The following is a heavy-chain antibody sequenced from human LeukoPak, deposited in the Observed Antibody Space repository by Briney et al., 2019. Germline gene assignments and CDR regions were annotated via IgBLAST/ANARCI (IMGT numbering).Heavy chain of an antibody. D-gene: IGHD2-21*01. J-gene: IGHJ4*02. CDR3: ARDFRRLILDY. CDR2: IVVGSGNT. V-gene: IGHV1-58*01. Sequence: GASVKVSCKASGFTFTSSAVQWVRQARGQRLEWIGWIVVGSGNTNYAQKLQGRVTMTTDTSTSTAYMELRSLRSDDTAVYYCARDFRRLILDYWGQGTLVTVSS. CDR1: GFTFTSSA.